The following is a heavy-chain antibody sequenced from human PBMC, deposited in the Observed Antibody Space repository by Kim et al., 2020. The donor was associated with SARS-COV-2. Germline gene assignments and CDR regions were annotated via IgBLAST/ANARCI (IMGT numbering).Heavy chain of an antibody. V-gene: IGHV4-38-2*02. J-gene: IGHJ6*02. CDR2: IYHSGST. Sequence: SETLSLTCTVSGYSISSGYYWGWIRQPPGKGLEWIGSIYHSGSTYYNPSLKSRVTISVDTSKNQFSLKLSSVTAADTAVYYCAREELSRGYDFVGYYYYYGMDVWGQGTTVTVSS. CDR3: AREELSRGYDFVGYYYYYGMDV. D-gene: IGHD5-12*01. CDR1: GYSISSGYY.